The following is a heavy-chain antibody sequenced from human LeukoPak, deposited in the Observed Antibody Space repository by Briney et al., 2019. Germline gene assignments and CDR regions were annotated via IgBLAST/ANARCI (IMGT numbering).Heavy chain of an antibody. CDR1: GFTFSSYD. CDR3: ARDSGIAVAGTGYYYYYYMDV. Sequence: PGGSLRLSCAASGFTFSSYDMHWVRQAPGKGLEYVTAISSNGGSTYYANSVKGRFTISRDNSKNTLYLQMGSLRAEDMAVYYCARDSGIAVAGTGYYYYYYMDVWGKGTTVTVSS. J-gene: IGHJ6*03. CDR2: ISSNGGST. V-gene: IGHV3-64*01. D-gene: IGHD6-19*01.